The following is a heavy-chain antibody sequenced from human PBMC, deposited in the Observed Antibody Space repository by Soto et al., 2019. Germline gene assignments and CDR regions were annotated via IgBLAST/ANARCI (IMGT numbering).Heavy chain of an antibody. CDR1: GGSISSGGYY. D-gene: IGHD3-16*02. J-gene: IGHJ6*03. V-gene: IGHV4-31*03. CDR3: ARHRLSSSPWGYYYMDV. Sequence: SETLSLTCTVSGGSISSGGYYWSWIRQHPGKGLEWIGYIYYSGSTYYNPSLKSRVTISVDTSKNQFSLKLSSVTAADTAVYYCARHRLSSSPWGYYYMDVWGKGTTVTVSS. CDR2: IYYSGST.